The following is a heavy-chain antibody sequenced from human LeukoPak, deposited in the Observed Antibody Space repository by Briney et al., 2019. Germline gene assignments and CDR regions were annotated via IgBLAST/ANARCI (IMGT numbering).Heavy chain of an antibody. V-gene: IGHV3-33*01. CDR3: ARKYFGMDV. D-gene: IGHD3-10*01. CDR1: GFSFSSYG. Sequence: PGRSLRLSCAASGFSFSSYGMHWVRQAPGKGLEWVAVIWYDGRNKHYADSVKGRFTISRDNSKNTLYLQMNSLRAEDTAVYYCARKYFGMDVWGQGTAVTVSS. J-gene: IGHJ6*02. CDR2: IWYDGRNK.